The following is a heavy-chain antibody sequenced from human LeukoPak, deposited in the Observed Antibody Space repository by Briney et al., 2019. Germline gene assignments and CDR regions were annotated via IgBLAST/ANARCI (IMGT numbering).Heavy chain of an antibody. Sequence: SETLSLTCAVSGGSISSSNWWSWVRQPPGKGLEWIGEIYHSGSTNYNPSLKSRVTISVDKSKNQFSLKLSSVTAADTAVYYCARFSVGYSGYDFDYWGQGTLVTVSS. J-gene: IGHJ4*02. D-gene: IGHD5-12*01. CDR3: ARFSVGYSGYDFDY. V-gene: IGHV4-4*02. CDR1: GGSISSSNW. CDR2: IYHSGST.